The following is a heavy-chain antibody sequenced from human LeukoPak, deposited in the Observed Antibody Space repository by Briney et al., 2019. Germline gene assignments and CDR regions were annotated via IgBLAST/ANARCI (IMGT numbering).Heavy chain of an antibody. D-gene: IGHD6-6*01. CDR1: GGSISSSGYY. CDR2: IYYSGST. V-gene: IGHV4-39*01. Sequence: PSETLSLTCTVSGGSISSSGYYWGWIRQPPGKGLEWIGSIYYSGSTYYNPSLKSRVTISVDTSKNQFSLKLSSVTAADTAVYYCARHPLIEYSSSDYWGQGTLVTVSS. J-gene: IGHJ4*02. CDR3: ARHPLIEYSSSDY.